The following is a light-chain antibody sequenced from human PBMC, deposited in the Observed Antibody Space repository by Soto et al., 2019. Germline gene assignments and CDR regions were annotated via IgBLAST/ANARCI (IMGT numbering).Light chain of an antibody. CDR1: QSLLDIDDGNTY. CDR2: TVS. J-gene: IGKJ4*01. V-gene: IGKV2-40*01. CDR3: MQRVEFPLT. Sequence: DIVMTQTPLSLPVTPGEPASISCRSSQSLLDIDDGNTYLDCYLHKPWQSPHLLLYTVSSRASGVPERFSGSGSGTDFKLKISRVEAEDVGVYYCMQRVEFPLTFGGGTKVDI.